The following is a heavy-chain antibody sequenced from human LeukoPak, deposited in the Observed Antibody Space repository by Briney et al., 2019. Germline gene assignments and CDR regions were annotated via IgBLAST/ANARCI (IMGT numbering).Heavy chain of an antibody. Sequence: SETLSLTCGVSGDSISSTTYYCGWIHQPRGKGLEWIGPIHYSGSTYSNPSLQSRVTLSVDTSKTLFSLKLSAVTADDRAVFYCARHNRGLGQLGSYLKTEVDYWGQETLVTVSS. V-gene: IGHV4-39*01. D-gene: IGHD3-16*02. CDR2: IHYSGST. CDR1: GDSISSTTYY. J-gene: IGHJ4*02. CDR3: ARHNRGLGQLGSYLKTEVDY.